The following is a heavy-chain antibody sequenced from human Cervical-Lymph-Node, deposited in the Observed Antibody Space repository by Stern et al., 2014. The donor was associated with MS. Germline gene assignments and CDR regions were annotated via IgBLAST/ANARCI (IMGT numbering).Heavy chain of an antibody. D-gene: IGHD2-8*01. Sequence: VQLVESGGGVVQPGGSLRLSCATSGFAFASYDLHWVRQAPGKGLEWVAFISNDGSNKYYADSLKDRFIVSRDYSKKTLNLQINSLRREDTAVYYCALPGHFYTNAPDYWGQGTRVTVSS. J-gene: IGHJ4*02. CDR2: ISNDGSNK. CDR3: ALPGHFYTNAPDY. V-gene: IGHV3-30*03. CDR1: GFAFASYD.